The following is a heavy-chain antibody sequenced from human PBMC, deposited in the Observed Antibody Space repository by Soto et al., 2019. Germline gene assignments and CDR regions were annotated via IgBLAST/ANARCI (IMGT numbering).Heavy chain of an antibody. CDR3: ARDGNLSSSYGDFDY. CDR2: IIPLFSTT. CDR1: GGAFNNYG. V-gene: IGHV1-69*01. J-gene: IGHJ4*02. Sequence: QVELVQSGAEVKKPGSSVRVSCKASGGAFNNYGFTWVRQASGQGLEWMGQIIPLFSTTHYAQKLQGRVSISADGSTSTVHMELSSLTSEDTAVYYCARDGNLSSSYGDFDYWGQGTLVIVSS. D-gene: IGHD6-6*01.